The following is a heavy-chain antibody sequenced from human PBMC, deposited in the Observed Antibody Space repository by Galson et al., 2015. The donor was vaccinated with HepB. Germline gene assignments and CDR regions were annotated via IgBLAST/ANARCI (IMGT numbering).Heavy chain of an antibody. CDR1: GFTFSSYG. J-gene: IGHJ4*02. CDR3: ARSYYYDSSGPMY. D-gene: IGHD3-22*01. CDR2: IWYDGSNK. Sequence: SLRLSCAASGFTFSSYGMHWVRQAPGKGLEWVAVIWYDGSNKYYADSVKGRFTISRDNSKNTLYLQMNSLRAEDTAVYYCARSYYYDSSGPMYWGQGTLVTVSS. V-gene: IGHV3-33*08.